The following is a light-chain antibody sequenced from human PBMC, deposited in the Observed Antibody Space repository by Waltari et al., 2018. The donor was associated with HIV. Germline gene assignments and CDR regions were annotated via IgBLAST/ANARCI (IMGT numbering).Light chain of an antibody. CDR1: EDLVDSNGNSY. Sequence: DIVMTQAPLSLPVTLGQPASISCRSSEDLVDSNGNSYLNWFLLRPGQSPRGLFFKVSNRDSGVPERFSASGSGTEFTLKIRSVEAEDVGIYFCMQDTHWPFTFGPGTTLDI. CDR3: MQDTHWPFT. V-gene: IGKV2-30*01. CDR2: KVS. J-gene: IGKJ3*01.